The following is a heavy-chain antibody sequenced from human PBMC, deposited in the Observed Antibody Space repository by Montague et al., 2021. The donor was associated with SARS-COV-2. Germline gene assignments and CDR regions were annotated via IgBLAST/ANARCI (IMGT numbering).Heavy chain of an antibody. J-gene: IGHJ4*02. CDR2: ITVSGAGT. V-gene: IGHV3-23*01. CDR1: GFTFTSYG. D-gene: IGHD1-26*01. Sequence: SLRLSCAASGFTFTSYGMAWVRQAPGKGPEWVSVITVSGAGTYYAESVEGRFTISRDHSRNTLFLQMNSLRAEDTAVYYCAKRGSYFFDYWGQGTLVTVSS. CDR3: AKRGSYFFDY.